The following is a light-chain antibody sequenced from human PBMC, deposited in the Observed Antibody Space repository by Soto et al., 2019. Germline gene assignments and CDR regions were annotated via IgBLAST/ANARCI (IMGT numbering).Light chain of an antibody. J-gene: IGKJ4*01. CDR2: GAS. CDR1: QSVSSIY. Sequence: EIVLTQSPCTLSLSPGERATLSCRASQSVSSIYLAWYQQKPGQAPRLLIYGASSRATGIPDRFSGSGSGTDFTLTISRLEPEDFSVYYCQQYGSSPPLTFGGGTKVEIK. V-gene: IGKV3-20*01. CDR3: QQYGSSPPLT.